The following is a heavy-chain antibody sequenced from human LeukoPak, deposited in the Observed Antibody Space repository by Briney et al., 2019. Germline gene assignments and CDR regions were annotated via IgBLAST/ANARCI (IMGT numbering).Heavy chain of an antibody. CDR1: GFTFDDYA. CDR3: AKTTAGYSSGRYPGWPVDY. V-gene: IGHV3-9*01. Sequence: GGSLRLSCAASGFTFDDYAMHWVRQAPGKGLEWVSSISRNSGLIDYADSVKGRFTISRDNSENTVYLQMNSLRADDTAVYYCAKTTAGYSSGRYPGWPVDYWGQGTLVTVSS. D-gene: IGHD6-19*01. J-gene: IGHJ4*02. CDR2: ISRNSGLI.